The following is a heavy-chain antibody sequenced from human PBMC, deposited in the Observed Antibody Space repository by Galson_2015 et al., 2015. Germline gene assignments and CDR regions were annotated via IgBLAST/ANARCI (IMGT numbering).Heavy chain of an antibody. CDR3: ARDRPHNWFDP. Sequence: LRLSCAASGFTFSNYWMHWVRQAPGEGLVWVSRISTDGSDAVYADSVKGRFTISRDNAKNTVYLQMNSLGADDTAVYYCARDRPHNWFDPWGQGTLVTVSS. CDR1: GFTFSNYW. J-gene: IGHJ5*02. V-gene: IGHV3-74*01. CDR2: ISTDGSDA.